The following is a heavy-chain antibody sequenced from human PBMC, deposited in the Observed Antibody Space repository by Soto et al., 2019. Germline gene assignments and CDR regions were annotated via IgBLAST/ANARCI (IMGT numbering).Heavy chain of an antibody. D-gene: IGHD6-19*01. J-gene: IGHJ4*02. CDR2: ISAYKEKT. Sequence: HVRLVQTGVEVKKPGASVKVSCEASGDTFTSLEFSWVRQVPGQGLEWMGGISAYKEKTEFAEKFQGSLRLQTDSSASSVSMEVSSLTSDDTALYSCARSTSGWPQGPKFFDSWGQGTMVIVSS. V-gene: IGHV1-18*01. CDR3: ARSTSGWPQGPKFFDS. CDR1: GDTFTSLE.